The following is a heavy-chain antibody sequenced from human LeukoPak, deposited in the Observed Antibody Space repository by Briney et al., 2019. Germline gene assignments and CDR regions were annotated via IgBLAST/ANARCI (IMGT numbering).Heavy chain of an antibody. J-gene: IGHJ6*04. Sequence: GGSLRLSCAASGFTFSSYEMNWVRQAPGKGLEWVSYISSSGSTKYYADSVKGRFTISRDNAKNSLYLQMNSLRAEDTAVYYCAELGITMIGGVWGKGTTVTISS. CDR3: AELGITMIGGV. CDR2: ISSSGSTK. V-gene: IGHV3-48*03. D-gene: IGHD3-10*02. CDR1: GFTFSSYE.